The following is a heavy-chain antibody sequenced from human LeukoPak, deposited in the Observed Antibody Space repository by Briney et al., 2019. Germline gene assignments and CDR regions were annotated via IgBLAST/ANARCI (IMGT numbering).Heavy chain of an antibody. CDR2: IIPVLEMA. J-gene: IGHJ4*01. CDR3: ARGRNYFDY. Sequence: SVKVSCKVPRGTFNTYGITWVRQAPGQGLEWMGRIIPVLEMATYAQKYEGRVKITADKSTTTIYLFLSSLTSDDTAVYYCARGRNYFDYWGQGSLVTVSS. V-gene: IGHV1-69*04. CDR1: RGTFNTYG.